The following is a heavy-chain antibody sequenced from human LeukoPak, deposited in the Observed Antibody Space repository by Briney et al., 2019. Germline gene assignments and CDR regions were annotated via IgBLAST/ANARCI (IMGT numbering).Heavy chain of an antibody. D-gene: IGHD3-22*01. CDR3: ARVGVGYFDSSDYYRPDAFDI. CDR1: GGSFSGYY. CDR2: IYYSGST. Sequence: SETLSLTCAVYGGSFSGYYWSWIRQPPGKGLEWIGYIYYSGSTNYNPSLKSRVTISVDTSKNQFSLKLSSVTAADTAVYYCARVGVGYFDSSDYYRPDAFDIWGQGTMVTVSS. V-gene: IGHV4-59*01. J-gene: IGHJ3*02.